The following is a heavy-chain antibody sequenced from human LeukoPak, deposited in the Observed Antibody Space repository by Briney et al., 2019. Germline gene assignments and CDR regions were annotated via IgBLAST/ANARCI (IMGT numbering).Heavy chain of an antibody. CDR3: ARGKLLGWFDP. V-gene: IGHV4-30-4*08. J-gene: IGHJ5*02. Sequence: SETLSLTCTVSGGSISSGDYYWSWIRQPPGKGLEWIGYIYYSGSTYYNPSLKSRVTISVDTSKNQFSLKLSSVTAADTAVYYCARGKLLGWFDPWGQGTLVTVPS. CDR2: IYYSGST. CDR1: GGSISSGDYY. D-gene: IGHD1-26*01.